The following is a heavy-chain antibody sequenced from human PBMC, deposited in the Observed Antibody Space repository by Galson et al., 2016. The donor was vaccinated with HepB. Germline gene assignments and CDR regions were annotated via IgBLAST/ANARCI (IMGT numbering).Heavy chain of an antibody. CDR2: IYPSGSA. Sequence: TLSLTCTVSAASISTGGSFWSWVRQRPGKGLEWLGYIYPSGSAFYTPSLRSRLTVSVTPSKHQFSLSLTSVTAADTAVYLCVRGVAARTLYCDYWGQGTLVPVS. V-gene: IGHV4-31*03. CDR3: VRGVAARTLYCDY. CDR1: AASISTGGSF. J-gene: IGHJ4*02. D-gene: IGHD6-19*01.